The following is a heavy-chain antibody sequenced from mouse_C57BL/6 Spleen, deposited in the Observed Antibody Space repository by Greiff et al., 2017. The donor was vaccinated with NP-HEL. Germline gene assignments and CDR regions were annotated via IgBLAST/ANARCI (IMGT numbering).Heavy chain of an antibody. CDR3: ASGGLPRYWYFDV. CDR1: GYTFTSYW. J-gene: IGHJ1*03. V-gene: IGHV1-53*01. Sequence: QVQLQQPGAELVKPGASVKLSCKASGYTFTSYWMHWVKQRPGRGLEWIGNINPSNGGTNYNEKFKSKATLTVDKSSSTAYMQLSSLTSEDSAVYYCASGGLPRYWYFDVWGTGTTVTVSS. D-gene: IGHD2-4*01. CDR2: INPSNGGT.